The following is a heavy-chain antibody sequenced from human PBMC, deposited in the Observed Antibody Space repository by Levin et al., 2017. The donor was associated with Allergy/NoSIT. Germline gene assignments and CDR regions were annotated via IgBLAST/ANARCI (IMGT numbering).Heavy chain of an antibody. J-gene: IGHJ3*02. V-gene: IGHV3-20*01. Sequence: GGSLRLSCAASGFTFDDYGMSWVRQAPGKGLEWVSGINWNGGSTGYADSVKGRFTISRDNAKNSLYLQMNSLRAEDTALYHCARDDKVGVGTSGAFDIWGQGTMVTVSS. CDR2: INWNGGST. CDR3: ARDDKVGVGTSGAFDI. CDR1: GFTFDDYG. D-gene: IGHD3-16*01.